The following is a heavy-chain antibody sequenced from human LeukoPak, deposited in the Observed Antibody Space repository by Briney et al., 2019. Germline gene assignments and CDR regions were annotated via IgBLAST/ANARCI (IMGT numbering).Heavy chain of an antibody. D-gene: IGHD2-8*01. CDR1: GGSISSGYY. V-gene: IGHV4-38-2*02. J-gene: IGHJ5*02. CDR2: IYHSGST. Sequence: SETLSLTCTVYGGSISSGYYWGWIRQPPGKGLEWIGSIYHSGSTYYNPSLKSRVTISVDTSKNQFSLKLSSVTAADTAVYYCARHASLLDGVNAWGQGTLVTVSS. CDR3: ARHASLLDGVNA.